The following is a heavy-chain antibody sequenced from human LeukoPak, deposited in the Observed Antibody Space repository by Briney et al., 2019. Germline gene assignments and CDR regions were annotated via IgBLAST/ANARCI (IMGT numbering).Heavy chain of an antibody. CDR3: ARGDSSSWYAIYFDY. J-gene: IGHJ4*02. Sequence: SETLSLTCAVSGGSISSSNWWSWVRQPPGQGLEWIGEIYHSGSTNYNPSLKSRVTISVDKSKNQFSLKLSSVAAADTAVYYCARGDSSSWYAIYFDYWGQGTLVTVSS. V-gene: IGHV4-4*02. CDR1: GGSISSSNW. D-gene: IGHD6-13*01. CDR2: IYHSGST.